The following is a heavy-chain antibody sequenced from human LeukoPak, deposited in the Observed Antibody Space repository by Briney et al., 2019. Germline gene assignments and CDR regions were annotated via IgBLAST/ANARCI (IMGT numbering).Heavy chain of an antibody. CDR2: IIPIFGTA. J-gene: IGHJ6*03. V-gene: IGHV1-69*05. Sequence: GASVKVSCKASGGTFSSYAISWVRQAPGQGLEWMGGIIPIFGTANYAQKFQGRVTITTDESTSTAYMELSSLRSEDTAVYYCAADSKGYCSSTSCYYHYYYYMDVWGKGTTVTVSS. CDR3: AADSKGYCSSTSCYYHYYYYMDV. CDR1: GGTFSSYA. D-gene: IGHD2-2*01.